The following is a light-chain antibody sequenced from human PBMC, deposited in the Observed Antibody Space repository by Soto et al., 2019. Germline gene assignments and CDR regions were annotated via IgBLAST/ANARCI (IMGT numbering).Light chain of an antibody. Sequence: QSVLTQSPSASASLGASVKLTCTLSSGHSSYAIACHQQQPEKGPRYFMKLNSDGSHSKGAGIPDCFSGSSSGAERYLTIYSLQSEDEADYYCQTWGTGILVVFGGGTKVTVL. J-gene: IGLJ2*01. CDR1: SGHSSYA. CDR2: LNSDGSH. V-gene: IGLV4-69*01. CDR3: QTWGTGILVV.